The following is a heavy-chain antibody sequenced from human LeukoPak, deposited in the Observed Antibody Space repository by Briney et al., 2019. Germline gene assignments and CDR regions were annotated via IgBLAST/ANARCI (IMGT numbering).Heavy chain of an antibody. CDR1: GGSISSYY. Sequence: SETLSLTCTVSGGSISSYYWSWIRQPAGKGLEWIGRIYTSGSTNYNPSLKSRVTMSVDTSKNQFSLKLSSVTAADTAVYYCAWERNQIAAAELDYWGQGTLVTVSS. V-gene: IGHV4-4*07. CDR2: IYTSGST. D-gene: IGHD6-13*01. CDR3: AWERNQIAAAELDY. J-gene: IGHJ4*02.